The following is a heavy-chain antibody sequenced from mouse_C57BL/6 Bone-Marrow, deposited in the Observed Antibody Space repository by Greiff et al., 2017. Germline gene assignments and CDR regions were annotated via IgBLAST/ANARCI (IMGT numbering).Heavy chain of an antibody. V-gene: IGHV14-4*01. D-gene: IGHD2-5*01. CDR2: IDPENGDT. Sequence: EVQLQESGAELVRPGASVKLSCTASGFNIKDDYMHWVKQRPEQGLEWIGWIDPENGDTAYASKFQGKATITADTSSNTAYLQLSSLTSEDTAVYYCTISNYDYFDYWGQGNTLTVSS. CDR3: TISNYDYFDY. J-gene: IGHJ2*01. CDR1: GFNIKDDY.